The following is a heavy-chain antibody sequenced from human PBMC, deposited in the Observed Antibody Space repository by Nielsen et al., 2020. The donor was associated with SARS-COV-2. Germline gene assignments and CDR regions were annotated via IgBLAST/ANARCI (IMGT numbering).Heavy chain of an antibody. D-gene: IGHD3-3*01. CDR3: ARDRHYDFWSGYYLNGISEGYYYYGMDV. CDR1: GYTFTGYY. J-gene: IGHJ6*02. Sequence: ASVKVSCKASGYTFTGYYMHWVRQAPGQGLEWMGWINPNSGGTNYAQKFQGWVTMTRDTSISTAHMELRSLRSDDTAVYYCARDRHYDFWSGYYLNGISEGYYYYGMDVWGQGTTVTVSS. CDR2: INPNSGGT. V-gene: IGHV1-2*04.